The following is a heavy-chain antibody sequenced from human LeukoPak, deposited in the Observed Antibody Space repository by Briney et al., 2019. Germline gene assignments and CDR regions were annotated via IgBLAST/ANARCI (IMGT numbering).Heavy chain of an antibody. CDR2: IYYSGST. Sequence: SETLSLICTVSGGSISSSSYYWGWIRQPPGKGLEWIGSIYYSGSTYYNPSLKSRVTISVDTSKNQFSLKLSSVTAADTAVYYCARGYYGSGSYYNFDYWGQGTLVTVSS. D-gene: IGHD3-10*01. CDR1: GGSISSSSYY. V-gene: IGHV4-39*07. CDR3: ARGYYGSGSYYNFDY. J-gene: IGHJ4*02.